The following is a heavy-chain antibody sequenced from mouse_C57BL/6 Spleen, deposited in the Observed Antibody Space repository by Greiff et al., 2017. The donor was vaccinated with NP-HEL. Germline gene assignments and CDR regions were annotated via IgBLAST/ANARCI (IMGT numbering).Heavy chain of an antibody. D-gene: IGHD3-2*02. V-gene: IGHV5-9-1*02. CDR2: ISSGGDYT. CDR1: GFTFSSYA. J-gene: IGHJ4*01. CDR3: TREGTAQATYAMDY. Sequence: EVKLVESGEGLVKPGGSLKLSCAASGFTFSSYAMSWVRQTPEKRLEWVAYISSGGDYTYYADTVKGRFTISRDNARNTLYLQMSSLKSEDTAMYYCTREGTAQATYAMDYWGQGTSVTVSS.